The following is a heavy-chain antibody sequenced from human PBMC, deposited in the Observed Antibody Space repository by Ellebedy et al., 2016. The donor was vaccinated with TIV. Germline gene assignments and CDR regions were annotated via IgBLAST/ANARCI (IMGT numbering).Heavy chain of an antibody. J-gene: IGHJ6*03. Sequence: MPSETLSLTCAVSGDSVSSDSYYWHWIRQPPGKGLEWIGYIHYSGSANYNPSLKSRVTISVDTSKNQFSLNLSSVTAADTAMYYCARQHDPKYNNYMDVWGKGTTVTVSS. CDR1: GDSVSSDSYY. V-gene: IGHV4-61*01. CDR2: IHYSGSA. CDR3: ARQHDPKYNNYMDV.